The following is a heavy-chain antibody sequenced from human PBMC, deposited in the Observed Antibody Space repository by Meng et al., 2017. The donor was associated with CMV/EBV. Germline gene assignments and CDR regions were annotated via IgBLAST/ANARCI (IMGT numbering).Heavy chain of an antibody. CDR3: ARVWDSGWDY. D-gene: IGHD3-22*01. CDR1: GGSFSGYY. V-gene: IGHV4-34*01. CDR2: INHSGST. J-gene: IGHJ4*02. Sequence: QVQLQEGGAGLLKPSEPLYLTCAVYGGSFSGYYWSWIRQPPGKGLEWIGEINHSGSTNYNPSLKSRVTISVDTSKNQFSLKLSSVTAADTAVYYCARVWDSGWDYWGQGTLVTVSS.